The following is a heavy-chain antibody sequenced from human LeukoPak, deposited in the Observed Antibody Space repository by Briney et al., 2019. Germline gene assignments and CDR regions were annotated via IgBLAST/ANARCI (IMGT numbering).Heavy chain of an antibody. CDR1: GFNFKYYW. CDR3: ASLDY. V-gene: IGHV3-7*01. Sequence: PGGSPRLSCAASGFNFKYYWMSWVRQAPGKGLEWVANIKDDGSEKYYVDSVKGRFTISRDNAKNSLYLQMNSLRVEDTAVYFCASLDYWGQGTLVTVSS. CDR2: IKDDGSEK. J-gene: IGHJ4*02.